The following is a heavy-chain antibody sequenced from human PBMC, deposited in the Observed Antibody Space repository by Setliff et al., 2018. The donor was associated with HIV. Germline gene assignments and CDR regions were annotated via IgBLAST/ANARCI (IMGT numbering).Heavy chain of an antibody. J-gene: IGHJ3*02. V-gene: IGHV1-69*13. CDR3: AGVPGRYDSSGYAFDI. CDR2: IIPMFGTT. D-gene: IGHD3-22*01. Sequence: SVKVSCKASGVTFRRFAFSWVRQAPGQGLEWMGGIIPMFGTTNYAQKFQGRVTITADESTSTAYMELGRLRSDDTAVYYCAGVPGRYDSSGYAFDIWGQGTMVTVSS. CDR1: GVTFRRFA.